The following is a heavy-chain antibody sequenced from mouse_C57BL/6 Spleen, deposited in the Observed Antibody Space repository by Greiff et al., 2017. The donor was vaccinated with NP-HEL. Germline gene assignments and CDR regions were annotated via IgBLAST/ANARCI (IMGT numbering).Heavy chain of an antibody. CDR3: ARHATHYYYGSSYWYFDV. CDR1: GYTFTEYT. D-gene: IGHD1-1*01. CDR2: FYPGSGSI. V-gene: IGHV1-62-2*01. J-gene: IGHJ1*03. Sequence: QVHVKQSGAELVKPGASVKLSCKASGYTFTEYTIHWVKQRSGQGLEWIGWFYPGSGSIKYNEKFKDKATLTADKSSSTVYMELSRLTSEDSAVYFCARHATHYYYGSSYWYFDVWGTGTTVSVSS.